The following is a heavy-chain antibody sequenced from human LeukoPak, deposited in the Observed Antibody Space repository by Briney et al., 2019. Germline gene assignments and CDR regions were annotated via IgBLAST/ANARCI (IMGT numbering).Heavy chain of an antibody. Sequence: TGGSLRLSCAASGFTFSSYWMHWVRQAPGKGLVWVSRINSDGSSTSYADSVKGRFTISRDNAKNTLYLQMNSLRAEDTAVYYCAKADRRSDLPYYFDYWGQGTLVTVSS. CDR2: INSDGSST. J-gene: IGHJ4*02. CDR3: AKADRRSDLPYYFDY. CDR1: GFTFSSYW. V-gene: IGHV3-74*01.